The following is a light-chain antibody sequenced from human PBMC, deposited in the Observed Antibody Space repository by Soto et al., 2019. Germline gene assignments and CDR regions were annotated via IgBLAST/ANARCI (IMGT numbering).Light chain of an antibody. CDR3: QQTNTFLPLT. CDR2: AAS. J-gene: IGKJ4*01. Sequence: DIQMTQSPSSVSASVGDRVTITCRASQGISNWLAWYQQQPGKAPKLLIYAASSLQSGVPSRFSGGGSVTHFTLIISSLQPEDFATYYCQQTNTFLPLTFGGGTKVEIK. V-gene: IGKV1-12*01. CDR1: QGISNW.